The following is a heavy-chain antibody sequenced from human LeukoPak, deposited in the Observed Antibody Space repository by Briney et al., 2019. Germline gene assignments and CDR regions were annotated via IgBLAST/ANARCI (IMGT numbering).Heavy chain of an antibody. J-gene: IGHJ3*02. CDR3: AGFFYDNSGDAFDI. CDR2: LIPIYGSA. Sequence: GASVKVSCKASGGSFTFTSHAISWVRQAPGQGLEWVGGLIPIYGSANYAQKFQGRVTTTSDESTRTVYMELSSLRTEDSAVYYCAGFFYDNSGDAFDIWGQGTMVTVSS. CDR1: GGSFTFTSHA. D-gene: IGHD3-22*01. V-gene: IGHV1-69*13.